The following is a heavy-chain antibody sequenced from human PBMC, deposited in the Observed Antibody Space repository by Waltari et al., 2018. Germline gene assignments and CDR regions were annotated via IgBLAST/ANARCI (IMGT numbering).Heavy chain of an antibody. J-gene: IGHJ1*01. CDR3: ARSGDYAEYFQH. CDR1: SGSVSRYY. CDR2: VHASGTT. D-gene: IGHD4-17*01. V-gene: IGHV4-4*07. Sequence: QVQLQVSGPGLVKPSETLSLICTVSSGSVSRYYWNWIRQSAGKGLEWIGHVHASGTTKYNPSLRSRVTVSLDTSKNQFSLKLTSVTAADTAVYYCARSGDYAEYFQHWGLGTLLTVSS.